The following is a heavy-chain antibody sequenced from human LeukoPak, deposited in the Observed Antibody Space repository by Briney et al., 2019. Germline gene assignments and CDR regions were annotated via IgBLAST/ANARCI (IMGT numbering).Heavy chain of an antibody. CDR3: ATERAHYDSSGYYLYYFDY. V-gene: IGHV1-8*01. J-gene: IGHJ4*02. CDR1: GYTFTSYD. Sequence: ASVKVSCKASGYTFTSYDINWVRQATGQGLEWMGWMNPNSGNTGYAQKFQGRVTMTEDTSTDTAYMELSSLRSEDTAVYYCATERAHYDSSGYYLYYFDYWGQGTLVTVSS. CDR2: MNPNSGNT. D-gene: IGHD3-22*01.